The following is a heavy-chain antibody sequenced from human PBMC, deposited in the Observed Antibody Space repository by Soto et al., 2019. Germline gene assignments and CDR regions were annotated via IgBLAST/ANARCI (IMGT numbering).Heavy chain of an antibody. CDR1: GGSISGFC. J-gene: IGHJ6*02. V-gene: IGHV4-59*01. D-gene: IGHD2-21*02. CDR2: MYNTGST. CDR3: ARDLWGYCGTDCYPLDV. Sequence: SDACTVCGGSISGFCWSRIRKNKGKGLEWIGYMYNTGSTVYNPSFKSRVTISVDTSKNQFSLKLSSVTAADTAVYYCARDLWGYCGTDCYPLDVWGQGTTVTVPS.